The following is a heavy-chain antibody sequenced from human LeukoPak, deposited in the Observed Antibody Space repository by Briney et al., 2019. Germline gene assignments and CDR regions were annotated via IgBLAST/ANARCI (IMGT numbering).Heavy chain of an antibody. D-gene: IGHD4-17*01. CDR1: GFTFTSSA. V-gene: IGHV1-58*02. J-gene: IGHJ3*02. Sequence: ASVKVSCKASGFTFTSSAMQWVRQARGQRLEWIGWIVVGSGNTNYAQKFQERVTITRDMSTSTAYMELSSLRSEDTAVYYCATPRDGDYQNDAFDIWGQGTMVTVPS. CDR2: IVVGSGNT. CDR3: ATPRDGDYQNDAFDI.